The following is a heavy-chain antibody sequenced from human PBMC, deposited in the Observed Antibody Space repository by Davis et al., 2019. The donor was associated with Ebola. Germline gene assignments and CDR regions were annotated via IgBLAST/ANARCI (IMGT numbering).Heavy chain of an antibody. Sequence: PSETLSLTCTVSGASITSNNWSWIRQPPGKGLEWNGYIHNVGSTDYNPTLGSRVTISFDTSKSQLSLKLTSVTAADTGVYYCAKFTSHWLWSPYGLDVWGRGTTVSVSS. CDR3: AKFTSHWLWSPYGLDV. J-gene: IGHJ6*02. CDR1: GASITSNN. D-gene: IGHD3-3*01. V-gene: IGHV4-59*13. CDR2: IHNVGST.